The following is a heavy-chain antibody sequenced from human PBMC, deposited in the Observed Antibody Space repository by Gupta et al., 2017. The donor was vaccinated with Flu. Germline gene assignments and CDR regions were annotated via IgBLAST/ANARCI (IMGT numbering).Heavy chain of an antibody. Sequence: QVQVVESGGGVVQPGRSLRLSCVGSGFIFRSHGLHWVRQAPGKGLELLPVIWSDGTNKYYGDSVKGRLTITRDNSKNMVYLQVNSLRVEDTAVYYCARDRGIAVADIDYWGQGTVVTVS. CDR2: IWSDGTNK. CDR3: ARDRGIAVADIDY. CDR1: GFIFRSHG. D-gene: IGHD6-19*01. V-gene: IGHV3-33*01. J-gene: IGHJ4*02.